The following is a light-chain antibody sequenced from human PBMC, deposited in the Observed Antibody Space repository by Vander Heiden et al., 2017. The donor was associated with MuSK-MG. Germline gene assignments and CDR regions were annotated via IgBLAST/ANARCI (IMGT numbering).Light chain of an antibody. CDR2: GVS. CDR1: SSDVGVYNY. V-gene: IGLV2-11*01. Sequence: QSALTPPRSVAGSPGPSVTISCTGTSSDVGVYNYVSWYQQPPGKAPKLLSYGVSERPSGVPDRFSGSKSGNTASLTISGLQAEDDNDYYCCSYAGSYTYVFGTGTKVTVL. CDR3: CSYAGSYTYV. J-gene: IGLJ1*01.